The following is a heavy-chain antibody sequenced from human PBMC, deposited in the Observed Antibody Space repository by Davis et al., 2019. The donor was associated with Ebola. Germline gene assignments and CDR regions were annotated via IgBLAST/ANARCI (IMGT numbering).Heavy chain of an antibody. J-gene: IGHJ6*02. CDR1: GFTFSSYC. CDR2: INSDGSST. CDR3: ARDQDYYDSRVDYYGMDV. D-gene: IGHD3-22*01. Sequence: PGGSLRLSCAASGFTFSSYCMHWVRQAPGKGLVWVSRINSDGSSTSYADSVKGRFTISRDNAKNTLYLQMNSLRAEDTAVYYCARDQDYYDSRVDYYGMDVWGQGTTVTVSS. V-gene: IGHV3-74*01.